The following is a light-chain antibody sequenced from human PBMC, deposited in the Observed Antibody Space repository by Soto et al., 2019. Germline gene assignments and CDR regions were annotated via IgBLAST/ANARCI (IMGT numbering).Light chain of an antibody. CDR3: QSYDSSLSNLVV. V-gene: IGLV2-11*01. Sequence: QSALTQPRSVSGSPGQSATISCTGTANDVGGHNYVSWYQQHPGEAPKLLIYDVTERPSGVPDRFSGSKSGNTASLTISGLQTEDEADYYCQSYDSSLSNLVVFGGGTKLTVL. J-gene: IGLJ2*01. CDR2: DVT. CDR1: ANDVGGHNY.